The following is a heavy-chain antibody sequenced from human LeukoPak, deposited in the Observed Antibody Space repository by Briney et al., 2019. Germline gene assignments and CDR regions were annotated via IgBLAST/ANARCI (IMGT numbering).Heavy chain of an antibody. CDR3: ARVQAAAAPPDY. CDR2: INSDGSST. V-gene: IGHV3-74*01. Sequence: GGSLRLSCAASGFTFSSYWMHWVRQAPGKGLVWVSRINSDGSSTSYADSVKGRFTISRDNAKNTLYLQMNSLRAEDTAVCYCARVQAAAAPPDYWGQGTLVTVSS. D-gene: IGHD6-13*01. CDR1: GFTFSSYW. J-gene: IGHJ4*02.